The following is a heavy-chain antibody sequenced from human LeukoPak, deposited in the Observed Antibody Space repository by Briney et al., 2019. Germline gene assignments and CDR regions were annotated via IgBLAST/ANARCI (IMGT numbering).Heavy chain of an antibody. CDR2: ISAYNGNT. J-gene: IGHJ4*02. D-gene: IGHD3-10*01. V-gene: IGHV1-18*01. CDR1: GHTFSSYG. Sequence: ASVKVSCKASGHTFSSYGISWVRPAPGQGLEWMGWISAYNGNTNYAQKLQGRVTMTTDTSTSTAYMELRSLRSDDTAIYYCARAGITMVRGVSDYWGQGTLVTVSS. CDR3: ARAGITMVRGVSDY.